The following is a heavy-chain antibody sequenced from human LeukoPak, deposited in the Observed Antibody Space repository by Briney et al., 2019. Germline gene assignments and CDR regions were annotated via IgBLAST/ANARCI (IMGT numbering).Heavy chain of an antibody. CDR3: ARGLSDYYDSSGYAFDI. CDR2: IYYSGST. D-gene: IGHD3-22*01. J-gene: IGHJ3*02. CDR1: GASISSYF. Sequence: PSETLSLTCTVSGASISSYFWSWIRQPPGKGLEWIGYIYYSGSTNYNPSLKSRVTISVDTSKNQFSLKLSSVTAADTAVYYCARGLSDYYDSSGYAFDIWGQGTMVTGSS. V-gene: IGHV4-59*01.